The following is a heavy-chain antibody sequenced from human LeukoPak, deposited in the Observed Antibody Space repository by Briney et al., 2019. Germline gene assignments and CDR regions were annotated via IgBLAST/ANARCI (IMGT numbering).Heavy chain of an antibody. D-gene: IGHD5/OR15-5a*01. J-gene: IGHJ6*03. CDR2: INPSSSIL. CDR1: GFSFSIYG. Sequence: GGSLRLSCAPSGFSFSIYGINWVRQPPGKGLEWISYINPSSSILDYADTVKDRFTISRDNAMNSLVLQMNSLRAEGTGVYYCARDIRLSNTYYYMDVWGKGTTVTVSS. CDR3: ARDIRLSNTYYYMDV. V-gene: IGHV3-48*04.